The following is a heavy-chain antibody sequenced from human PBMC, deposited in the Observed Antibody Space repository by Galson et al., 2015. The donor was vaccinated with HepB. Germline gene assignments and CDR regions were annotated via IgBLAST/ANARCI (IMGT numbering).Heavy chain of an antibody. CDR2: IKSKTDGGTT. CDR3: TTADSGYEQYYFDS. V-gene: IGHV3-15*01. J-gene: IGHJ4*02. D-gene: IGHD5-12*01. Sequence: SLRLSCAASGFTFSNAWMSWVRQAPGKGLEWVGRIKSKTDGGTTDYAAPVKGRFTISRDDSKNTLYLQMNSLKTEDTDVYYCTTADSGYEQYYFDSWGQGTLVTVSS. CDR1: GFTFSNAW.